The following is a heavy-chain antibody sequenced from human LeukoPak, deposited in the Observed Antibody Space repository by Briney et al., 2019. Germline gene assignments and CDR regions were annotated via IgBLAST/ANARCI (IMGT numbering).Heavy chain of an antibody. Sequence: SETLSLTCTVSGGSISSSSYYWGWIRQPPGKGLEWVGSIYYSGSTYYNPSPKSRVTISVDTSKNQFSLKLSSVTAADTAVYYCASWRSWATWIQLWLSYWGQGTLVTVSS. V-gene: IGHV4-39*01. CDR3: ASWRSWATWIQLWLSY. CDR2: IYYSGST. CDR1: GGSISSSSYY. D-gene: IGHD5-18*01. J-gene: IGHJ4*02.